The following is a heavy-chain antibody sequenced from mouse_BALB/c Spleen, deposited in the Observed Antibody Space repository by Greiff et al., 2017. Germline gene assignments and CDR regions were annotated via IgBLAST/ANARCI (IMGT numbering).Heavy chain of an antibody. CDR3: ARASGFDY. J-gene: IGHJ3*01. V-gene: IGHV2-9*02. CDR2: IWAGGST. Sequence: VKLQESGPGLVAPSQSLSITCTVPWFSLTSYGVHWIRQPPGKGLEWLGVIWAGGSTNYNSALMSRLRISHDNSKSRVFLNMNTLQTDATSMYYCARASGFDYWGQGTLVTVSA. CDR1: WFSLTSYG.